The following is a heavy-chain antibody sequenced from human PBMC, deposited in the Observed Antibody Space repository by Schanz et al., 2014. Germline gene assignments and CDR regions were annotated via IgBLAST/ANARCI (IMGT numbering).Heavy chain of an antibody. D-gene: IGHD3-22*01. J-gene: IGHJ4*02. CDR3: ARPPHDSSGYYPFDY. CDR2: IKSDGSST. Sequence: EVQLVESGGGLVQPGGSLRLSCAASGFTFSSYWMHWVRQVPGKGLVWVSRIKSDGSSTSYADSVKGRFTISRDNAKNSLYLQMNSLRAEDTAVYYCARPPHDSSGYYPFDYWGQGTLXTVSS. CDR1: GFTFSSYW. V-gene: IGHV3-74*01.